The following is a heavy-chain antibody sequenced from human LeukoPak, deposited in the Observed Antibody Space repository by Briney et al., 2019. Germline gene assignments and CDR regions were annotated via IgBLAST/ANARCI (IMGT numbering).Heavy chain of an antibody. CDR2: INSDGSST. V-gene: IGHV3-74*01. CDR3: ARASQRGVDFDY. J-gene: IGHJ4*02. D-gene: IGHD2-15*01. CDR1: GFTFSSYW. Sequence: PGGSLRLSCAASGFTFSSYWMHWVRQAPGKGLVWVSRINSDGSSTSYADSVKGRFTISRDNAKNTLYLQMNSLRAEDTAVYYCARASQRGVDFDYWGQGTLVTVSS.